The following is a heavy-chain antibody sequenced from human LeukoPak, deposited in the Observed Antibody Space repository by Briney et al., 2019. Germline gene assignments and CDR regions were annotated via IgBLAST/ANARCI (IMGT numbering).Heavy chain of an antibody. CDR3: ARVQKGGYSNWFDP. J-gene: IGHJ5*02. CDR2: IYYSGST. D-gene: IGHD3-22*01. Sequence: SETLSLTCAVSGGSISSNNYWSWVRQPPGKGLEWIGYIYYSGSTYYNPSLKSRVTISVDTSKNQFSLKLSSVTAADTAVYYCARVQKGGYSNWFDPWGQGTLVTVSS. CDR1: GGSISSNNY. V-gene: IGHV4-30-4*08.